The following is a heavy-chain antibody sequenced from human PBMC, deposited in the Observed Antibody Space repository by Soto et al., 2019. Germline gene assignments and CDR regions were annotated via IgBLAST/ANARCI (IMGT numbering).Heavy chain of an antibody. V-gene: IGHV5-10-1*01. CDR1: GYSFTSYW. D-gene: IGHD3-3*01. CDR2: IDPSDSYT. Sequence: GESLKISCKGSGYSFTSYWISWVRQMPGKGLEWMGRIDPSDSYTNYSPSLQGHVTISADKSISTAYLQWSSLKASDTAMYYCARHRIFSGNYYYGMDVWGQGTTVTVSS. J-gene: IGHJ6*02. CDR3: ARHRIFSGNYYYGMDV.